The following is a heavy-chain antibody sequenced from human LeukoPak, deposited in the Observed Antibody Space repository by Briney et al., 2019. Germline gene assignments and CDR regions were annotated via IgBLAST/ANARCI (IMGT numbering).Heavy chain of an antibody. CDR2: ISYDGSNK. D-gene: IGHD3-22*01. V-gene: IGHV3-30*18. Sequence: GRSLRLSCAASGFTFSSYGVHWVRQAPGKGLEWVAVISYDGSNKYYADSVKGRFTISRDNSKNTLYLQMNSLRAEDTAVYYCAKESPSNHYDSSGLDYWGQGTLVTVSS. J-gene: IGHJ4*02. CDR1: GFTFSSYG. CDR3: AKESPSNHYDSSGLDY.